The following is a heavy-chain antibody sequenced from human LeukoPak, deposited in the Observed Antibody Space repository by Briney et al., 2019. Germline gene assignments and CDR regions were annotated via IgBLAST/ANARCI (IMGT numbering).Heavy chain of an antibody. J-gene: IGHJ5*02. CDR3: ARAWFDP. CDR1: GFTFISYA. CDR2: VSASGYNT. V-gene: IGHV3-23*01. Sequence: PGGSLRLSCAASGFTFISYAMNWVRQAPGKGLEWVSGVSASGYNTYYADSVKGRFTISRDNAKNTLYLQMNSLRAEDTAVYYCARAWFDPWGQGTLVTVSS.